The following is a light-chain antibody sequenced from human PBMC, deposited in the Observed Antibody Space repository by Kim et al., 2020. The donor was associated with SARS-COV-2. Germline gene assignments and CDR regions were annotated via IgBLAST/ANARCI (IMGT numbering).Light chain of an antibody. CDR2: ATS. Sequence: ASVGDRLTLTCRATQDISNSLAWYQQTPGKAPKLLLSATSKLERGVPSRFTGSGSGTTYTLTINSLQPEDFATYYCQQYYSPPLSFSGGTKVDIK. CDR3: QQYYSPPLS. V-gene: IGKV1-NL1*01. CDR1: QDISNS. J-gene: IGKJ4*01.